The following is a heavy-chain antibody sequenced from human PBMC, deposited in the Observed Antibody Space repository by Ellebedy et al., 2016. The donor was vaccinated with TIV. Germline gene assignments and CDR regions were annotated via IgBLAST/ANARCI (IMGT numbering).Heavy chain of an antibody. CDR1: GFTFSNYN. CDR3: ASLDAFDI. J-gene: IGHJ3*02. Sequence: GESLKISCVASGFTFSNYNMNWVRQPPGKGLEWVSSIRSTGSDQYYAESARGRFTISRDNAQNSLFLQMNSLRAEDTAVYYCASLDAFDIWGQGTMVTVSS. CDR2: IRSTGSDQ. V-gene: IGHV3-21*04.